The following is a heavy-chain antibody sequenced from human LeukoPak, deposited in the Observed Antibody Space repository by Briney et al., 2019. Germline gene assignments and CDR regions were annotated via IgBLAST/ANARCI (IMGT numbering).Heavy chain of an antibody. D-gene: IGHD3-10*01. J-gene: IGHJ4*02. Sequence: GGSLRLSCTVSGFTVSSNSMSWVRQAPGKGLEWVSFIYSGGNTHNSDSVKGRFTISRDNSKNTLYLQMNSLRAEDTAVYYCAKSGERRRPYYFDYWGQGTLVTVSS. CDR1: GFTVSSNS. CDR3: AKSGERRRPYYFDY. V-gene: IGHV3-53*01. CDR2: IYSGGNT.